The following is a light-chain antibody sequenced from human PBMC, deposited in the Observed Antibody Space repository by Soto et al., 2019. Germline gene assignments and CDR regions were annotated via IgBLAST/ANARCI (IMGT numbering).Light chain of an antibody. CDR3: QHYGSSPPT. J-gene: IGKJ4*01. Sequence: EIVLTQSPGTLSLSPGERATLSCRASQSVYKNFLAWYQQKPGQAPRLLINGASNRATGIPDRFSGSGSGPDFSLIIDMQEPEDFAVYFCQHYGSSPPTFGGGTKVAIK. CDR2: GAS. V-gene: IGKV3-20*01. CDR1: QSVYKNF.